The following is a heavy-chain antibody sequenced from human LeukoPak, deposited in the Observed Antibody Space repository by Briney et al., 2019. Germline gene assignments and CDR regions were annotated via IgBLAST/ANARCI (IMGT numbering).Heavy chain of an antibody. D-gene: IGHD6-13*01. CDR3: AREHTIAATGTHWFAP. CDR2: IYSGGST. CDR1: GFTVSSNY. Sequence: PGGSLRLSCAASGFTVSSNYMSWVRQAPGRGLEWVSVIYSGGSTYYADSVKGRFTISRDNSKNTLYLQMNSLRAEDTAVYYCAREHTIAATGTHWFAPWGQGTLVTVSS. J-gene: IGHJ5*02. V-gene: IGHV3-66*01.